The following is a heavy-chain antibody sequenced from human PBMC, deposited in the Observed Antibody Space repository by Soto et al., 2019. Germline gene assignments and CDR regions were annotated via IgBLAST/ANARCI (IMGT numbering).Heavy chain of an antibody. Sequence: QVQLVESGGGVVQPGRSLRLSCAVSGFTFSDCGMHWVRQAPGKGLHWVAVISYDGTEKYYADSVKGRFTISRDNSKNTLYLQMNNVRAEDTSVYYCASVAGTGSGFYYAMDVWGQGPTVTVSS. CDR1: GFTFSDCG. J-gene: IGHJ6*02. V-gene: IGHV3-30*03. CDR2: ISYDGTEK. CDR3: ASVAGTGSGFYYAMDV. D-gene: IGHD6-19*01.